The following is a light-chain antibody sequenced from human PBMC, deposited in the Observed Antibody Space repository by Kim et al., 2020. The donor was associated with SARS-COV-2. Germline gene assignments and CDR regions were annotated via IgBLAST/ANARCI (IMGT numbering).Light chain of an antibody. V-gene: IGKV3D-15*01. CDR2: GAS. CDR1: QSIRSN. J-gene: IGKJ4*01. CDR3: QHYNNLPLT. Sequence: EIVMTQSPGTLSVSPGDRATLSCWASQSIRSNLAWYQQKPGQAPRLLIYGASTRVTGIPARFSGSGSGTEFTLSITSLQSEDFAVYYCQHYNNLPLTFGGGTKLEIK.